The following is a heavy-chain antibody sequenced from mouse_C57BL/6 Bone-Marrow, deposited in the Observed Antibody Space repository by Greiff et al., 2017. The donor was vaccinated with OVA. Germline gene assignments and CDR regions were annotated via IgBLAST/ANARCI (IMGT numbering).Heavy chain of an antibody. Sequence: QVQLQQSGPELVKPGASVKISCKASGYAFSSSWMNWVKQRPGKGLEWIGRIYPGEGDTNYNGKFKGKATLTADKSSSTAYMQLSSLTSEDSAVYFCARQAFTTVVASRSFDYWGQGTTLTVSS. D-gene: IGHD1-1*01. CDR3: ARQAFTTVVASRSFDY. CDR1: GYAFSSSW. V-gene: IGHV1-82*01. J-gene: IGHJ2*01. CDR2: IYPGEGDT.